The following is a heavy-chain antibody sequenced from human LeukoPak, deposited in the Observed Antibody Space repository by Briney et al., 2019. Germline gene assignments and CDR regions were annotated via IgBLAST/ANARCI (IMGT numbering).Heavy chain of an antibody. Sequence: GASVKVSCKASGYTFTGYYMHWVRQAPGQGLEWMGGIIPIFGTANYAQKFQGRVTITADKSTSTAYMELSSLRSEDTAVYYCARGTVDSSSWYWIYYYYYMDVWGKGTTVTVSS. D-gene: IGHD6-13*01. CDR2: IIPIFGTA. V-gene: IGHV1-69*06. J-gene: IGHJ6*03. CDR1: GYTFTGYY. CDR3: ARGTVDSSSWYWIYYYYYMDV.